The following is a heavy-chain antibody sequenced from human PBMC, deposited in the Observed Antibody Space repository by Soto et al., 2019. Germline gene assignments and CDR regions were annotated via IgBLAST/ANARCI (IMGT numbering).Heavy chain of an antibody. J-gene: IGHJ5*01. CDR2: IWFDGSKE. Sequence: QVELVESGGGVVQPGCSLRLACAASGFTFSSYGMHWVRQAPGKGLERVAVIWFDGSKEFYAASVEGRFTISRDNPKNMVYLEMNSPRDVDTAVYYCARAVPAAKGWFDSWGQGTLVTVSS. D-gene: IGHD2-2*01. V-gene: IGHV3-33*01. CDR1: GFTFSSYG. CDR3: ARAVPAAKGWFDS.